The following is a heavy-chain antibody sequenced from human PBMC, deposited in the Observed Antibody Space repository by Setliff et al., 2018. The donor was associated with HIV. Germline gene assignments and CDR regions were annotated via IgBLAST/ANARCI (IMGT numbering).Heavy chain of an antibody. D-gene: IGHD2-21*01. CDR3: ARVPVAGANWFDP. V-gene: IGHV4-59*04. CDR2: VSQSGST. Sequence: ETLSLTCTVSSGSIKSYYWSWIRQPPGKGLEWVGSVSQSGSTYYNPSLKSRITISVDRSKNLFSLKLISVTAADQGVYYCARVPVAGANWFDPWGLGTLVTVS. J-gene: IGHJ5*02. CDR1: SGSIKSYY.